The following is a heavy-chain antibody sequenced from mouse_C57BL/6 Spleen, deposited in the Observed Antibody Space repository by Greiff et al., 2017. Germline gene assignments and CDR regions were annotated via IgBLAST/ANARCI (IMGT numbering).Heavy chain of an antibody. J-gene: IGHJ2*01. CDR3: ARRDSNYVWFDD. D-gene: IGHD2-5*01. CDR1: GYTFTDYY. Sequence: EVQLQQSGPELVKPGASVKISCKASGYTFTDYYMNWVKQSHGKSLEWIGDINPNNGGTSYNQKFKGKATLTVDKSSSTAYMELRSLTSEDSAVYDCARRDSNYVWFDDWGQGTTLTVSS. V-gene: IGHV1-26*01. CDR2: INPNNGGT.